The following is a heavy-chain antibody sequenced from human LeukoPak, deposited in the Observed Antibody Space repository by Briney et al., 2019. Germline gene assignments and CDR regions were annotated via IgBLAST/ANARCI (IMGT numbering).Heavy chain of an antibody. V-gene: IGHV3-7*01. D-gene: IGHD4-17*01. CDR3: ARLKDAVTIFDC. CDR1: GFTFSNYW. Sequence: PGGSLRLSCIASGFTFSNYWMSWVRQAPGKGLEWVASIKEDGSDKYYVDSVKGRFTISRDNTKNSLYVQMSSLRAEDTAVYYCARLKDAVTIFDCWGQGSLVTVSS. CDR2: IKEDGSDK. J-gene: IGHJ5*01.